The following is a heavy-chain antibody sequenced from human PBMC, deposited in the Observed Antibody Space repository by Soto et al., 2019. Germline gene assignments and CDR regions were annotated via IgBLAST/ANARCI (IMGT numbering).Heavy chain of an antibody. CDR2: ISAYNGNT. V-gene: IGHV1-18*04. Sequence: ASVKVSCKASGYTFTSYGISWVRQAPGQGLEWMGWISAYNGNTNYAQKLQGRVTMTTDTSTSTAYMELRSLRSDDTAVYYCAIDRTGTDWCDPWGQGTLVTVSS. J-gene: IGHJ5*02. CDR1: GYTFTSYG. D-gene: IGHD1-1*01. CDR3: AIDRTGTDWCDP.